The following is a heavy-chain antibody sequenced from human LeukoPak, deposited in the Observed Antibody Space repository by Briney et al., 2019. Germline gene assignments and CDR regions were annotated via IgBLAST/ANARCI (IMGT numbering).Heavy chain of an antibody. D-gene: IGHD3-10*01. CDR1: GXIFSNYA. CDR2: ISGSGGST. CDR3: AKDHDYYASGPI. Sequence: PGGSLRLSCAVSGXIFSNYAMNWVRQAPGKGLEWVSAISGSGGSTYYADSVKGRFTISRDNSKNTLYLQMNSLRAEDTAVYYCAKDHDYYASGPIWGQGTMVTVSS. V-gene: IGHV3-23*01. J-gene: IGHJ3*02.